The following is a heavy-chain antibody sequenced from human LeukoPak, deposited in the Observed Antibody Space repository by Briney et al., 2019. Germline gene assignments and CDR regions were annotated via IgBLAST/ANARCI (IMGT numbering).Heavy chain of an antibody. V-gene: IGHV1-24*01. CDR2: FDPEDGET. D-gene: IGHD3-22*01. CDR1: GYLLSELS. J-gene: IGHJ4*02. Sequence: ASVKVSCKVSGYLLSELSMHWVRQAPGKGLEWMGGFDPEDGETIYAQKFQGRVTMTEDTSTDTAYMELSSLRSEDTAVYYCATMTARITMIVVVPYFDYWGQGTLVTVSS. CDR3: ATMTARITMIVVVPYFDY.